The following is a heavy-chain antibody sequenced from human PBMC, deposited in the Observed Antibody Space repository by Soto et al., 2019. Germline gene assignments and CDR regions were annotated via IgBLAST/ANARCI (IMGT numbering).Heavy chain of an antibody. V-gene: IGHV4-4*02. Sequence: SETLSLTCDVSGGSSRSSHSWSWVRQPPGRALEWIGEIYQNGITNYKPSLKSRVTVSLDKSKNQFSLILTSVTAADTAVYFCARAVALPGLYYFDSWGQGTMVT. CDR2: IYQNGIT. D-gene: IGHD1-1*01. CDR3: ARAVALPGLYYFDS. J-gene: IGHJ4*02. CDR1: GGSSRSSHS.